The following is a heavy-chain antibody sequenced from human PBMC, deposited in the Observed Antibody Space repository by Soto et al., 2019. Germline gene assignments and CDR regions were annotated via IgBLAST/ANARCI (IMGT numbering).Heavy chain of an antibody. D-gene: IGHD3-3*01. CDR2: IKQDGSEK. J-gene: IGHJ4*02. V-gene: IGHV3-7*01. Sequence: GGSLRLSCAASGFTFSSYWMSWVRQAPGKGLEWVANIKQDGSEKYYVDSVKGRFTISRDNAKNSLYLQMNSLRAEDTAVYYCARGGLQRFLGSTRFDYWGQGTLVTVSS. CDR1: GFTFSSYW. CDR3: ARGGLQRFLGSTRFDY.